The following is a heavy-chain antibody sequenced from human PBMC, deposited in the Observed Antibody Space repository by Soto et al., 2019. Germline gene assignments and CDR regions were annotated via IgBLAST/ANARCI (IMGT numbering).Heavy chain of an antibody. Sequence: QVQLVQSGAEVKKPGSSVKVSCKASGGTFSSYTISWVRQAPGQGLEWMGRIIPILGIANYAQKFQGRVTITADESTRTAYMELSSLSSEDTAVYYFAILRDSDGMDVWGQGTTVTVSS. V-gene: IGHV1-69*02. CDR3: AILRDSDGMDV. D-gene: IGHD1-26*01. J-gene: IGHJ6*02. CDR1: GGTFSSYT. CDR2: IIPILGIA.